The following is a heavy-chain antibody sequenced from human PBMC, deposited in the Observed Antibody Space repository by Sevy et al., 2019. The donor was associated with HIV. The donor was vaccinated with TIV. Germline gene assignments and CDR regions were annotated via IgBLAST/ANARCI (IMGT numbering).Heavy chain of an antibody. CDR2: IYYSGST. CDR1: GGSISSGGYY. Sequence: SETLSLTCTVSGGSISSGGYYWSWIRQHPGKGLEWIGYIYYSGSTYYNPSLKSRVTISVDTSKNQFSLKLGSVTAADTAVYYCASSRMYYYGSGTTPGGAFDIWGQGTMVTVSS. V-gene: IGHV4-31*03. CDR3: ASSRMYYYGSGTTPGGAFDI. D-gene: IGHD3-10*01. J-gene: IGHJ3*02.